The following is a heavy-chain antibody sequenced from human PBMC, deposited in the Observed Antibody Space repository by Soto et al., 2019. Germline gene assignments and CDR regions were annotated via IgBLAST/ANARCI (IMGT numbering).Heavy chain of an antibody. Sequence: PGGSLRLSCAASGFAFSSYAMSWVRQAPGKGLEWVSAISGSGGSTYYADSVKGRFTISRDNSKNTLYLQMNSLRAKVTAVYYCAKEAMITFSTDAIDIWGLGTLVTVSS. J-gene: IGHJ4*02. CDR2: ISGSGGST. CDR3: AKEAMITFSTDAIDI. CDR1: GFAFSSYA. V-gene: IGHV3-23*01. D-gene: IGHD5-12*01.